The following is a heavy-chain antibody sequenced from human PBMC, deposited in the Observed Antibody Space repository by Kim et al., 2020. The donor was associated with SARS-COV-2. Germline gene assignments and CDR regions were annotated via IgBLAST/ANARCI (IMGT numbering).Heavy chain of an antibody. D-gene: IGHD4-17*01. CDR1: GGSLSRYL. V-gene: IGHV4-59*13. Sequence: SETLSLTCTVSGGSLSRYLWTWIRQPPGKGLEWIGLISYTESTDYSPSLRSRVIMSVDTSKNQFSLNLSSVTAADTAAYFCARNNGDYTGNRYY. J-gene: IGHJ6*01. CDR2: ISYTEST. CDR3: ARNNGDYTGNRYY.